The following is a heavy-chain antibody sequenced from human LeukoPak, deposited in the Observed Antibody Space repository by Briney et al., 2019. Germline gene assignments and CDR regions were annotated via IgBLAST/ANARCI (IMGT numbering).Heavy chain of an antibody. D-gene: IGHD3-22*01. V-gene: IGHV3-20*04. CDR1: GFTFDYYG. J-gene: IGHJ1*01. CDR3: ARDQYYYDSSGYYREYFQH. Sequence: RPGGSLRLSCAALGFTFDYYGMSWVRQAPGKGLEWVSGINWNGGSTGYADSVKGRFTISRDNAKNSLYLQMNSLRAEDTALYYCARDQYYYDSSGYYREYFQHWGQGTLVTVSS. CDR2: INWNGGST.